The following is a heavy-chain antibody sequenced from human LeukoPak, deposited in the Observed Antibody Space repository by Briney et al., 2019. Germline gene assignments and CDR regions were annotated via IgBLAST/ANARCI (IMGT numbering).Heavy chain of an antibody. J-gene: IGHJ6*04. Sequence: ASVKVSCKASGYTCTAYYMHWVLHATGQGLEWMVWINPSSGGTNYAQKFQRWVTMTGDTSISTAYMELSRLRSDDTAVYYCARDQDGMDVWGKGTTVTVSS. CDR1: GYTCTAYY. CDR2: INPSSGGT. V-gene: IGHV1-2*04. CDR3: ARDQDGMDV.